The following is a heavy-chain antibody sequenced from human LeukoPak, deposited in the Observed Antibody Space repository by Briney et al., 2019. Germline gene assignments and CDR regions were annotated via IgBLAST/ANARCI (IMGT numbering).Heavy chain of an antibody. CDR1: GYTFTSYD. J-gene: IGHJ3*02. D-gene: IGHD2-2*01. CDR3: ARDFGVVVPVHAFDI. Sequence: SVKVSCKASGYTFTSYDISWVRQAPGQGLEWMGGIIPIFGTANYAQKFQGRVTITADESTSTAYMELSSLRSEDTAVYYCARDFGVVVPVHAFDIWGQGTMVTVSS. V-gene: IGHV1-69*13. CDR2: IIPIFGTA.